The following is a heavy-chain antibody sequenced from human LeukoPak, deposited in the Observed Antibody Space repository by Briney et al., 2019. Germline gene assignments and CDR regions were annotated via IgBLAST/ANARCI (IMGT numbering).Heavy chain of an antibody. CDR2: ICAYNGNT. D-gene: IGHD3-3*01. CDR1: GYTFTSYG. CDR3: ARATSTIFGVVSP. J-gene: IGHJ4*02. Sequence: AASVKVSCKPSGYTFTSYGISCVRRAPGQGLEWIGWICAYNGNTNYAQKLQGRVTMTTDTSTSTAYMELRSLRSDDTAVYYCARATSTIFGVVSPWGQGTLVTVSS. V-gene: IGHV1-18*01.